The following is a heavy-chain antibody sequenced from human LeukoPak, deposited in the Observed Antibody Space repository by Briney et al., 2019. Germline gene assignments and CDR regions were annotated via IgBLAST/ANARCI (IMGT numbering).Heavy chain of an antibody. V-gene: IGHV3-53*01. CDR3: ARDQYFGDVYYYYGMDV. CDR2: IYSGGST. Sequence: PGGSLRLSCAASGFTVSSNYMSWVRQAPGKGLEWVSVIYSGGSTYYADSVKGRFTISRDNFQNTLYLQMNSLRAEDTAVYHCARDQYFGDVYYYYGMDVWGQGTAVIVSS. J-gene: IGHJ6*02. CDR1: GFTVSSNY. D-gene: IGHD3-10*01.